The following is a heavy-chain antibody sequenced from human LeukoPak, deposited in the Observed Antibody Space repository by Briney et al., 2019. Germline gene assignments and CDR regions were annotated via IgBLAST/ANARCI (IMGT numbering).Heavy chain of an antibody. CDR2: ISSSGSTI. J-gene: IGHJ1*01. CDR1: GFTFSSYE. CDR3: ARGGTLEYFQH. Sequence: GGSLRLSCAASGFTFSSYEMNWVRQAPGKGLEWVSYISSSGSTIYYADSVKGRFTISRDNAKNSPYLQMNSLRAEDTAVYYCARGGTLEYFQHWGQGTLVTVSS. V-gene: IGHV3-48*03.